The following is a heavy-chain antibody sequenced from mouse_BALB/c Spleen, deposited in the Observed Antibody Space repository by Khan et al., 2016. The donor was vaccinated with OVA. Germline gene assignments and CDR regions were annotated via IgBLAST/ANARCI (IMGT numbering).Heavy chain of an antibody. Sequence: VQLQQSGPELEKPGASVKMSCKASGYSFTGYNMNWVKQSNGKSLEWIGNIDPYYGNTIYNQKFKGKSTLTVANSSSTAYMQLKSLTSEDSAVYYCARLGDDYAFGYWGQGTTLTVSS. CDR1: GYSFTGYN. J-gene: IGHJ2*01. CDR3: ARLGDDYAFGY. CDR2: IDPYYGNT. V-gene: IGHV1-39*01. D-gene: IGHD2-4*01.